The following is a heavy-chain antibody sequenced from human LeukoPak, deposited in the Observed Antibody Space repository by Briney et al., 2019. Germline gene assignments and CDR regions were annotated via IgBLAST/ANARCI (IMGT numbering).Heavy chain of an antibody. J-gene: IGHJ3*02. CDR2: ISAYNGNK. V-gene: IGHV1-18*01. CDR1: GYTFTNYG. Sequence: ASVKVSCKASGYTFTNYGISWVRQAPGQGLDWMGWISAYNGNKVYAQELQGRVTVTTDTSTSTAYKELRSLRSDDTAVYYCARDRWSSSSSEGALDIWGQGTMVTVSS. CDR3: ARDRWSSSSSEGALDI. D-gene: IGHD6-6*01.